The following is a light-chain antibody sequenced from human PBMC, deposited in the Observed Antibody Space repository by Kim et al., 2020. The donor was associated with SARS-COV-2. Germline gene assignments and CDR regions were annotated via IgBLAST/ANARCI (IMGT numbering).Light chain of an antibody. CDR2: GKY. CDR3: NSRDSSGDHVV. Sequence: AGGQTVRLTCQGDSLRNYYATWYQQRPGQAPVLVLYGKYNRPSGIPDRFSGSASGNTASLTITGAQAEDEADYYCNSRDSSGDHVVFGGGTQLTVL. V-gene: IGLV3-19*01. J-gene: IGLJ3*02. CDR1: SLRNYY.